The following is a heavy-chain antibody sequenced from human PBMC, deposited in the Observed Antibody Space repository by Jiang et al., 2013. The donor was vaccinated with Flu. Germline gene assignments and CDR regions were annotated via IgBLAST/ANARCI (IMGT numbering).Heavy chain of an antibody. Sequence: EWMGWINAGNGNTKYSQKFQGRVTITRDTSASTAYMELSSLRSEDTAVYYCARADLGAGDLDYWGQGTLVTVSS. V-gene: IGHV1-3*01. CDR3: ARADLGAGDLDY. CDR2: INAGNGNT. D-gene: IGHD2-21*01. J-gene: IGHJ4*02.